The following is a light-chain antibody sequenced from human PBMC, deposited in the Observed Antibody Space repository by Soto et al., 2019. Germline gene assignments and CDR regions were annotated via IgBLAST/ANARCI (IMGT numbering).Light chain of an antibody. J-gene: IGKJ5*01. V-gene: IGKV3-20*01. CDR1: QSVSSSY. Sequence: EIVLTQSPGTLSLSPGERATLSCRARQSVSSSYLAWYQQKPGQAPRLLIYGASNRATGIPDRFSGSGSGTDFTLTISRLEPEDFAVYYCQQYGSSPPITFGQGTRLEI. CDR3: QQYGSSPPIT. CDR2: GAS.